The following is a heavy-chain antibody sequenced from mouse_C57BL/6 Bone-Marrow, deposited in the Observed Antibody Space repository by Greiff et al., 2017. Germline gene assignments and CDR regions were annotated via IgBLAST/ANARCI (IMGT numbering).Heavy chain of an antibody. CDR3: AREDFGQYYFDY. V-gene: IGHV1-69*01. CDR2: IDPSDSYT. D-gene: IGHD3-3*01. Sequence: QVQLQQPGAELVMPGASVKLSCKASGYTFTSYWMHWVRQRPGQGLEWIGEIDPSDSYTNYNHKFKGKSTLTVDKSSSTAYRQLSILTSDASAVYCCAREDFGQYYFDYWGQGTTLTVSS. J-gene: IGHJ2*01. CDR1: GYTFTSYW.